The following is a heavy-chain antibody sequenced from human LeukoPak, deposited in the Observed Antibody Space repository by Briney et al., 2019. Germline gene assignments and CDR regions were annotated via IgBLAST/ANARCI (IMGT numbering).Heavy chain of an antibody. CDR3: AQAVVAATRYYYYYYMDV. V-gene: IGHV4-34*01. Sequence: PETLSLTCAVYGGSFSGYYWSWIRQPPGKGLEWIGEINHSGSTNYNPSLKSRVTISVDTSKNQFSLKLSSVTAADTAVYYCAQAVVAATRYYYYYYMDVWGKGTTVTVSS. D-gene: IGHD2-15*01. J-gene: IGHJ6*03. CDR2: INHSGST. CDR1: GGSFSGYY.